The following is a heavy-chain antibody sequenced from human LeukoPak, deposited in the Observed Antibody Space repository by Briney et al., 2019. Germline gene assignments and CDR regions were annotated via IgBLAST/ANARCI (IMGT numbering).Heavy chain of an antibody. D-gene: IGHD2-2*01. J-gene: IGHJ4*02. CDR1: GYTFTSYA. CDR3: ARRDIVVVPATSLRVGLFDY. Sequence: ASVKVSCKASGYTFTSYAMHWVRQAPGQRIEWMGWINAGNGNTKYSQKFQGRVTITRDTSASTAYMELSSLRSEDTAVYYCARRDIVVVPATSLRVGLFDYWGQGTLVTVSS. V-gene: IGHV1-3*01. CDR2: INAGNGNT.